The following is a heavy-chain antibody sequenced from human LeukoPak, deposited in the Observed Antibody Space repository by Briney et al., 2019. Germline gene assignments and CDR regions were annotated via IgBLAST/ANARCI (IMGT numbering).Heavy chain of an antibody. Sequence: PGGSLRLSCAASGFTFSSYGMHWVRQAPGKGLEWVAVISYDGSNKYYADSAKGRFTISRDNSKNTLYLQMNSLRAEDRAVYYCAKEVIAAAAPDYWGQGTLVTVSS. V-gene: IGHV3-30*18. D-gene: IGHD6-13*01. CDR1: GFTFSSYG. CDR3: AKEVIAAAAPDY. CDR2: ISYDGSNK. J-gene: IGHJ4*02.